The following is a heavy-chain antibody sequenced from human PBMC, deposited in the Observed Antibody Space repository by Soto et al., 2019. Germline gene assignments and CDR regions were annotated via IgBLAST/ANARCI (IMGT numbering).Heavy chain of an antibody. V-gene: IGHV4-59*08. CDR3: SSQLGKSSSHFDN. Sequence: SETLSLTCTVSGAPLSSYYWGWIRQPPGKGLEWMGYVSYSGSTSYNPSVKSRVTISIDTSKNQFSLKLTSVTAADTAVYYCSSQLGKSSSHFDNWGQGSLVTVSS. CDR1: GAPLSSYY. CDR2: VSYSGST. D-gene: IGHD1-26*01. J-gene: IGHJ4*02.